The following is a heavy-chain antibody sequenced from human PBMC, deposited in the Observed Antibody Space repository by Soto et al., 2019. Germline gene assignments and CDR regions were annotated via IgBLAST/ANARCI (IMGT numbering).Heavy chain of an antibody. J-gene: IGHJ4*02. Sequence: EVQLLESGGGLVQPGGSLRLSCAASGYTFSSYAMTWVRHAPGKGLEWVSAISGSGGATYYADSVKGRFTISRDNSKNTVSLQMNSLRADDTAVYYCAKSPMEGSSSGRAGDYWGQGTLVTVSS. CDR2: ISGSGGAT. D-gene: IGHD6-6*01. CDR3: AKSPMEGSSSGRAGDY. CDR1: GYTFSSYA. V-gene: IGHV3-23*01.